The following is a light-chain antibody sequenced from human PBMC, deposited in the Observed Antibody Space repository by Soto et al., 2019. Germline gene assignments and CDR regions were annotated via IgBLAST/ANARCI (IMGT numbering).Light chain of an antibody. Sequence: AIQVTQSPSSLSASVGDRVTITCRTSQGIRSALGWYQQKPGKVPKLLIYAASTLQSGVPSRFSGSGSGRDFTLTINSLQPEHFATYYGQQYDNLPQLTFGAGTKVDIK. CDR2: AAS. CDR1: QGIRSA. V-gene: IGKV1-6*01. CDR3: QQYDNLPQLT. J-gene: IGKJ4*01.